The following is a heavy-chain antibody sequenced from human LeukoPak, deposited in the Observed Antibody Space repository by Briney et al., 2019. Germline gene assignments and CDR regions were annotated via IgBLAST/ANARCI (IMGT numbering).Heavy chain of an antibody. CDR1: GFTFSSYG. CDR3: ARDSFLYSSSWFVFWGAFDI. D-gene: IGHD6-13*01. Sequence: GGSLRLSCAASGFTFSSYGMQWVRQAPGKGLEWVAVIWYDGSNKYYADSVKGRFTISRDNSKNTLYLQMNSLRAEDTAVYYCARDSFLYSSSWFVFWGAFDIWGQGTMVTVSS. J-gene: IGHJ3*02. V-gene: IGHV3-33*01. CDR2: IWYDGSNK.